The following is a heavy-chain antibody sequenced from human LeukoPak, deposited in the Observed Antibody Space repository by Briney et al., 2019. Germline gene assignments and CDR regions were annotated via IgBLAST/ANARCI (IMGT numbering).Heavy chain of an antibody. CDR1: GGTFSSYA. CDR2: IIPIFGTA. D-gene: IGHD3-10*01. J-gene: IGHJ6*03. CDR3: ASADFGELSYYYYMDV. V-gene: IGHV1-69*05. Sequence: SVKVSCKASGGTFSSYAISWVRQAPGQGLEWMGGIIPIFGTANYAQKFQGRVTITTDESTSTAYMELSSLRSEDTAVYYCASADFGELSYYYYMDVWGKGTTVTVSS.